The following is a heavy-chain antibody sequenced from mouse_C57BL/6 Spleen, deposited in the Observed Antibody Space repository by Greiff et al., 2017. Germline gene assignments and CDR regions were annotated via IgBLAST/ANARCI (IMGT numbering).Heavy chain of an antibody. D-gene: IGHD2-4*01. CDR2: ISSGGDYI. Sequence: EVKLVESGEGLVKPGGSLKLSCAASGSTFSSYAMSWVRQTPEKRLEWVAYISSGGDYIYYAEHVKGRITISRDNAKNTLYLQMSSLKSEDTAMYYCTREGVVYSDYEDNAMDYWGQGTSVTVSS. CDR3: TREGVVYSDYEDNAMDY. J-gene: IGHJ4*01. V-gene: IGHV5-9-1*02. CDR1: GSTFSSYA.